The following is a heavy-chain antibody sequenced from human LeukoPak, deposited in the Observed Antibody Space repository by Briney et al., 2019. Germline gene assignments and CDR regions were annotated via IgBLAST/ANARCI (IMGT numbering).Heavy chain of an antibody. V-gene: IGHV4-30-4*08. CDR2: IYYSGST. CDR3: ARGGGQVVVFDY. D-gene: IGHD2-21*01. Sequence: NPSETLSLTCTVSGGSISSGDYYWSWIRQPPGKGLEWIGYIYYSGSTYYNPSLKSRVTISVDTSKNQFSLKLSSVTAADTAVYYCARGGGQVVVFDYWGQGTLVTVSS. CDR1: GGSISSGDYY. J-gene: IGHJ4*02.